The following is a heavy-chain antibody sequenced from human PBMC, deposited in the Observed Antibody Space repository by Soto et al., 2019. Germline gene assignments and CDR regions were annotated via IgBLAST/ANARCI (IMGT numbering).Heavy chain of an antibody. J-gene: IGHJ4*02. Sequence: SETLSLTCTVTGDSISSRSYYWGWIRQPPGKGLEWIGSIYYSGSTYNNPSLRSRVSMSIDTSKDQFSLKLKSVTAADTALYFCARQRTSVGTQAYFDVGGPGSLVTVSS. CDR2: IYYSGST. CDR3: ARQRTSVGTQAYFDV. CDR1: GDSISSRSYY. V-gene: IGHV4-39*01. D-gene: IGHD1-26*01.